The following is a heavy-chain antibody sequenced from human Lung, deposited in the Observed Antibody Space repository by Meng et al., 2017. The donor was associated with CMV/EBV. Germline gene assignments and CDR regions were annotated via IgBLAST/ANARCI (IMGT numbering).Heavy chain of an antibody. Sequence: GSLRLSCTVSGGSVSSGSYYWSWIRQPPGKGLEWIGYVHYSGSTNYNPSLKSRVTISLDTSKNQFSLRLSSVTAADTAVYFCARFLDSWFYFDSWGQGTPVTGAS. CDR1: GGSVSSGSYY. D-gene: IGHD6-13*01. V-gene: IGHV4-61*01. CDR2: VHYSGST. J-gene: IGHJ4*02. CDR3: ARFLDSWFYFDS.